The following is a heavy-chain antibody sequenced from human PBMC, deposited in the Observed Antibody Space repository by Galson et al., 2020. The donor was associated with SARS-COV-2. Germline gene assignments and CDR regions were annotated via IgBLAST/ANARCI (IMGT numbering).Heavy chain of an antibody. CDR1: GYTFTSYG. CDR2: ISAYNGNT. D-gene: IGHD6-13*01. V-gene: IGHV1-18*01. CDR3: ARDIGYSSSWYGSYVDY. Sequence: ASVKVSCKASGYTFTSYGISWVRQAPGQGLEWMGWISAYNGNTNYAQKLQGRVTMTTDTSTSTAYMELRSLRSDDTAVYYCARDIGYSSSWYGSYVDYWGQGTLVTVSS. J-gene: IGHJ4*02.